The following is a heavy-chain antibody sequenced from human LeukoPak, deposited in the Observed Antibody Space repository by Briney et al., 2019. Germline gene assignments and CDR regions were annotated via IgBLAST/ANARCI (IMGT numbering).Heavy chain of an antibody. CDR2: IYYSGST. V-gene: IGHV4-39*07. Sequence: PSETLSLTCAVSGGSISSANYYWGWIRQPPGKGLEWIGSIYYSGSTYYNSSLKSRVTISVDTSKNQFSLKLSSVTAADTAVYYCARGVVAAPQTFDYWGQGTLVAVSS. J-gene: IGHJ4*02. CDR3: ARGVVAAPQTFDY. CDR1: GGSISSANYY. D-gene: IGHD2-15*01.